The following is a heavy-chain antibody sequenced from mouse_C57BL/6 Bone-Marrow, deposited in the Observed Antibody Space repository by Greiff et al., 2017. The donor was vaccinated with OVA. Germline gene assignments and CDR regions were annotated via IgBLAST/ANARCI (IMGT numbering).Heavy chain of an antibody. J-gene: IGHJ2*01. CDR1: GYTFTSYW. V-gene: IGHV1-50*01. CDR3: ARRDDYYYFDY. CDR2: IDPSDSYT. D-gene: IGHD2-4*01. Sequence: VQLQESGAELVKPGASVKLSCKASGYTFTSYWMQWVKQRPGQGLEWIGEIDPSDSYTNYNQKFKGKAPLTVDTSSSTAYMQLSSLTSEDSAVYYCARRDDYYYFDYWGQGTTLTVSS.